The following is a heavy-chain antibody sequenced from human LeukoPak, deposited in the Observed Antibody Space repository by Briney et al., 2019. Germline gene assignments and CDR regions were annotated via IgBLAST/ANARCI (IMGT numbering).Heavy chain of an antibody. CDR1: GGSISSYY. D-gene: IGHD1-26*01. CDR2: INHSGST. J-gene: IGHJ4*02. V-gene: IGHV4-34*01. CDR3: ARGLLTIRGSYWDFIFDY. Sequence: KSSETLSLTCTVSGGSISSYYWSWIRQPPGKGLEWIGEINHSGSTNYNPSLKSRVTISVDTSKNQFSLKLSSVTAADTAVYYCARGLLTIRGSYWDFIFDYWGQGTLVTVSS.